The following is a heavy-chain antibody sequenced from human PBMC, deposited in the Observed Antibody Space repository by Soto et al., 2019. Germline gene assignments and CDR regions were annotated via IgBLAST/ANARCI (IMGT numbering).Heavy chain of an antibody. Sequence: PGGSLRLSCTASGFSXSNYAVTWVRQDPGKGMEWVSSIGGGSTYNADSVKGPFTISRDISQDTLYLQMNSLRAEDTAVYYCATGHDSSGYYYVRGDHFDNWGQGTVVTVSS. CDR3: ATGHDSSGYYYVRGDHFDN. V-gene: IGHV3-23*01. J-gene: IGHJ4*02. CDR2: IGGGST. D-gene: IGHD3-22*01. CDR1: GFSXSNYA.